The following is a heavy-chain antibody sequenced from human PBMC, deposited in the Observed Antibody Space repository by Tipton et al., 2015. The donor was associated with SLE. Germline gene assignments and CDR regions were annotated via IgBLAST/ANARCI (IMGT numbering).Heavy chain of an antibody. CDR2: IYYSGST. J-gene: IGHJ3*02. D-gene: IGHD6-6*01. CDR3: ARFIISSSDAFDI. CDR1: GDSISSHY. Sequence: TLSLTCTVSGDSISSHYWSWIRQPPGKGLEWIGYIYYSGSTNYNPSLKSRVTISVDTSKNQFSLKLSSVTAADTAVYYCARFIISSSDAFDIWGQGTMVTVSS. V-gene: IGHV4-59*11.